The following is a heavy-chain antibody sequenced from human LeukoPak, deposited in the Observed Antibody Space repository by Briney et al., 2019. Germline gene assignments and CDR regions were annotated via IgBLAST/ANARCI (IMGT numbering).Heavy chain of an antibody. Sequence: GGSLRLSCAASGFTFSSYWMTWVRQAPGKGLEWVANIKQDGSETYYVDSVKGRFTISRDNAKDSVFLQMNSLRAEDTAVYYCARGDRVGVTTGHFDYWGQGTLVTVSS. D-gene: IGHD1-26*01. J-gene: IGHJ4*02. V-gene: IGHV3-7*03. CDR1: GFTFSSYW. CDR2: IKQDGSET. CDR3: ARGDRVGVTTGHFDY.